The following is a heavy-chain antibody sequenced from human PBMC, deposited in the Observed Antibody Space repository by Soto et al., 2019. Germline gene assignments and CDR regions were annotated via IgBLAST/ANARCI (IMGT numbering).Heavy chain of an antibody. D-gene: IGHD3-22*01. CDR1: GYTFTSYG. J-gene: IGHJ4*02. Sequence: ASVKVSCKASGYTFTSYGISGVRQAPGQGLEWMGWISAYNGNTNYAQKLQGRVTMTTDTSTSTAYMGLRSLRSDDTAVYYCARGLTYYYDSSGYYPFDYWGQGTLVTVSS. CDR2: ISAYNGNT. V-gene: IGHV1-18*01. CDR3: ARGLTYYYDSSGYYPFDY.